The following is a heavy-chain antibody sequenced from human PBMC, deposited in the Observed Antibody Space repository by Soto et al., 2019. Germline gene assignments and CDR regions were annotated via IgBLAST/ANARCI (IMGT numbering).Heavy chain of an antibody. V-gene: IGHV3-23*01. J-gene: IGHJ4*02. CDR1: GFTFSSYA. Sequence: GGSLRLSCAASGFTFSSYAMSWVRQAPGKGLEWVSAISGSGGSTYYADSVKGRFTISRDNSKNTLYLQMNSLRAEDTAVYYCAKDKYYSSSPETQDFWGQGTLVTVSS. CDR3: AKDKYYSSSPETQDF. D-gene: IGHD6-6*01. CDR2: ISGSGGST.